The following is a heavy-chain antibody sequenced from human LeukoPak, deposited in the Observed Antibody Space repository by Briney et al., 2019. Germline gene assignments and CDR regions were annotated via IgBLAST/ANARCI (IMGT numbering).Heavy chain of an antibody. CDR2: IGTAGDT. Sequence: RGSLRLSCAAPGFTFSSYDMHWVRQATGKGLEWVSAIGTAGDTYYPGSVKGRFTISRENAKNSLYLQMNSLRAGDTAVYYCARGAAAAGTMDYWGQGTLVTVSS. D-gene: IGHD6-13*01. J-gene: IGHJ4*02. V-gene: IGHV3-13*01. CDR3: ARGAAAAGTMDY. CDR1: GFTFSSYD.